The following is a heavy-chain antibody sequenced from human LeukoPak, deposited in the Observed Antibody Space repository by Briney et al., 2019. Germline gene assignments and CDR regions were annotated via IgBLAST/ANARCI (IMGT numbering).Heavy chain of an antibody. CDR1: GFTFSNYG. Sequence: GGSLRLSCVASGFTFSNYGIHWVRQAPGKGLEWVAVVSFEGVIKYNVDSVKGRFTISSDTSKNTVYLQMNSLGAEDTAFYYCARGYSSSWLGYFDYWGQGTLVTVSS. V-gene: IGHV3-30*03. CDR2: VSFEGVIK. D-gene: IGHD6-13*01. CDR3: ARGYSSSWLGYFDY. J-gene: IGHJ4*02.